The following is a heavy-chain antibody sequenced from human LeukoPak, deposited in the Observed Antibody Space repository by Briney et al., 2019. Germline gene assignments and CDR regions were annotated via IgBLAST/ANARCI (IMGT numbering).Heavy chain of an antibody. CDR1: GGSITSGGYS. J-gene: IGHJ4*02. CDR3: ARGSYSMFDY. Sequence: SQTLSLTCALSGGSITSGGYSWSWIRQPPGKGLEWIGYIYHSGSTYYNPSLKSRVTISVDRSKNQFSLKLSSVTAADTAVYYCARGSYSMFDYWGQGTLVTVSS. V-gene: IGHV4-30-2*01. CDR2: IYHSGST. D-gene: IGHD1-26*01.